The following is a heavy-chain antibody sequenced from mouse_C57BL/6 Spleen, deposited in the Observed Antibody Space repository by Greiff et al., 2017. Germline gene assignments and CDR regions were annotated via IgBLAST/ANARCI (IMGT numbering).Heavy chain of an antibody. J-gene: IGHJ4*01. Sequence: EVQLQQSGPELVKPGASVKISCKASGYTFTDYYMNWVKQSHGKSLEWIGDINPNNGGTSYNQKFKGKATLTVDKSSSTAYMELRSLTSEDSAVYYCASRDSSGYDAMDYWGQGTSVTVSS. CDR1: GYTFTDYY. D-gene: IGHD3-2*02. CDR3: ASRDSSGYDAMDY. V-gene: IGHV1-26*01. CDR2: INPNNGGT.